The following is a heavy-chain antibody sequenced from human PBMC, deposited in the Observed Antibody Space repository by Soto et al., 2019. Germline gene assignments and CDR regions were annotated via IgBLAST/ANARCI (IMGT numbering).Heavy chain of an antibody. J-gene: IGHJ4*02. V-gene: IGHV1-3*01. CDR1: GYTFTNYA. CDR3: ARGPGGPDGPGDY. Sequence: QVQLVQSGAEVKKPGASVKVSCKASGYTFTNYAMHWVRQAPGQRLEWMGWINAGNGNTKYSQKFQGRVTITRDTXASTSYMDLSGLRSEDTAVYCCARGPGGPDGPGDYWGQGTLVTVSS. D-gene: IGHD2-15*01. CDR2: INAGNGNT.